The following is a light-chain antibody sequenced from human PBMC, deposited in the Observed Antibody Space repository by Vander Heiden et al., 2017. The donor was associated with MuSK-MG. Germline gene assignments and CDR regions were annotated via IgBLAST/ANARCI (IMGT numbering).Light chain of an antibody. CDR3: QAGDSSTAV. Sequence: SYQLSQPPSLSVSQGKTGRISGSGVKLGDKYSCWYQQEPGPCPVVVIYEHSRRPSGIPERFSSSTSGNTATLTVGGTQARDEGHYYCQAGDSSTAVFGGGTKRTVL. V-gene: IGLV3-1*01. J-gene: IGLJ2*01. CDR1: KLGDKY. CDR2: EHS.